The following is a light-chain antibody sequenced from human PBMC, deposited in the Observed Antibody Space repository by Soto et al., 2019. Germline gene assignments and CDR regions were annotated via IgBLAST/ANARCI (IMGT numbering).Light chain of an antibody. CDR2: EDS. Sequence: QSVLTQPASVSGSPGQSITISCTGTSSDFGSYNFVSWYQQHPGKAPKLMIYEDSKRPSGVSDRFSGSKSGNTASLTVSGLQAEDEADYYCSSYAGSNNYVFGTGTKVTVL. J-gene: IGLJ1*01. V-gene: IGLV2-14*02. CDR1: SSDFGSYNF. CDR3: SSYAGSNNYV.